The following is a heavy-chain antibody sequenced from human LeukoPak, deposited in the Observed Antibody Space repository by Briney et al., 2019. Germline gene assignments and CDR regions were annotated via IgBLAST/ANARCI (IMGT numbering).Heavy chain of an antibody. CDR3: ASGVADYGDYVWYYFDY. J-gene: IGHJ4*02. D-gene: IGHD4-17*01. Sequence: GGSLRLSCAASGFTFSSYGMHWVRQAPGKGLEWVAVIWYDGSNKYYADSVKGRFTISRDNSKKTLYLQMNSLRAEDTAVYYCASGVADYGDYVWYYFDYWGQGTLVTVSS. CDR2: IWYDGSNK. V-gene: IGHV3-33*01. CDR1: GFTFSSYG.